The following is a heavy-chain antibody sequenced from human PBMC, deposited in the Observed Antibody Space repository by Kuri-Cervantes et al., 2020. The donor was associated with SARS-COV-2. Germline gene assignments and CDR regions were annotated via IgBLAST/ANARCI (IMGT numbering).Heavy chain of an antibody. CDR3: VHSTPSRPGGWSLDD. D-gene: IGHD6-6*01. J-gene: IGHJ4*03. V-gene: IGHV1-69*04. CDR2: IIPVIGTP. CDR1: GGTFNKYV. Sequence: SVQVSCKASGGTFNKYVMNWVRQAPEQGLEWMGRIIPVIGTPNYAQNFKGRVTITADKTTGTAYMELSSLRSEDTAVYYCVHSTPSRPGGWSLDDWGHGTLVTVSS.